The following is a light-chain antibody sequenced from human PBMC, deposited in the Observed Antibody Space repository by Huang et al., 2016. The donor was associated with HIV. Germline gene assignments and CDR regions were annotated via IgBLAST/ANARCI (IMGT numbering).Light chain of an antibody. CDR2: GAS. J-gene: IGKJ1*01. Sequence: DIQMTQSPSSLSASVGDRVTITCRASQNIDSYLNWYQQKPGKAPKLLIYGASTLGSGVPSRFSGRGSGTDFTLTVSRLQPEDFATYYCQQSYSNPRTFGQGTKVEVK. CDR3: QQSYSNPRT. CDR1: QNIDSY. V-gene: IGKV1-39*01.